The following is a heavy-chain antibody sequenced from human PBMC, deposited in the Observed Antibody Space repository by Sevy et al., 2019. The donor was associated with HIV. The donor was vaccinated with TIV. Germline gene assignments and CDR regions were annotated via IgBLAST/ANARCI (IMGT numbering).Heavy chain of an antibody. CDR1: GFTFSSYW. CDR2: INSDGSST. V-gene: IGHV3-74*01. CDR3: AREYSGTYYYFDY. Sequence: GGSLRLSCAASGFTFSSYWMHWVRQAPGKGLVWVSRINSDGSSTNYADSVKGLFTISRDNAKNTLYLQMNSLRAEDTAVYYCAREYSGTYYYFDYWGQGTLVTVSS. D-gene: IGHD1-26*01. J-gene: IGHJ4*02.